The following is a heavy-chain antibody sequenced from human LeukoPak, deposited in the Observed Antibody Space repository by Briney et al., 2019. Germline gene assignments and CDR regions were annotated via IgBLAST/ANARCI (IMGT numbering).Heavy chain of an antibody. V-gene: IGHV3-21*01. J-gene: IGHJ4*02. CDR3: ARDRSRVSDY. CDR1: GFTFSDYG. Sequence: GGSLRLSCAASGFTFSDYGMYWVRQAPGKGLEWVSSISSSGSYIYYADSVKGRFTISRDNAKNSLYLQMNSLRAEDTAVYFCARDRSRVSDYWGQGTLVTVSS. CDR2: ISSSGSYI.